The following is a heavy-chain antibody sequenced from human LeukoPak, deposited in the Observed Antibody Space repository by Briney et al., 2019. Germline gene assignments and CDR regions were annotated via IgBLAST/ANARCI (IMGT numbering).Heavy chain of an antibody. Sequence: SQTLSLTCAISGDSVSSNSAAWNWIRPSPSRGLEWLGRTYYRSKWSNDYAISMKGRIAINPDTSKNQFSLQMNSVTPEDTAVYYCARDSSAMFDYWGQGTLVAVSS. CDR3: ARDSSAMFDY. CDR2: TYYRSKWSN. J-gene: IGHJ4*02. CDR1: GDSVSSNSAA. D-gene: IGHD2-2*01. V-gene: IGHV6-1*01.